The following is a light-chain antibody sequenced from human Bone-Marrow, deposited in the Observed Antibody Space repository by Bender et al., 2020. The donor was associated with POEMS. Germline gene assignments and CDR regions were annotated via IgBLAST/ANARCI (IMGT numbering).Light chain of an antibody. Sequence: QSVLTQPPSVSGAPGQRVTISCTGTSSDVGSYPLVSWYQQPPGKAPKLIIFEDTKRPSGVSNRLSGSKSGNTASLTISGLQAEDEADYYCSSYAGTGTWVFGGGTKLTVL. CDR3: SSYAGTGTWV. V-gene: IGLV2-23*01. CDR2: EDT. CDR1: SSDVGSYPL. J-gene: IGLJ2*01.